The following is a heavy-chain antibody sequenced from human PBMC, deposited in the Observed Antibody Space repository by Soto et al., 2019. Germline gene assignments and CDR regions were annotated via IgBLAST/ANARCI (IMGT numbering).Heavy chain of an antibody. V-gene: IGHV3-30*18. CDR1: GFTFSSYG. CDR3: AKDQDVYYHYGMDV. J-gene: IGHJ6*02. Sequence: QVQLVESGGGVVQPGRSLRLSCAASGFTFSSYGMHWVRQAPGKGLEWVAVISYDGSNKYYADCMKGRFTISRNNSKNTLYLQMNSLRGEDTAVYYCAKDQDVYYHYGMDVWGQGTTVTVSS. CDR2: ISYDGSNK.